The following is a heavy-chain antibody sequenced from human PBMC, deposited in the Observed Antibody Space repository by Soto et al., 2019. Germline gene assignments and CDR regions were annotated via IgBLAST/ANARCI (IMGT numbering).Heavy chain of an antibody. CDR2: INPKSGGT. J-gene: IGHJ4*02. V-gene: IGHV1-2*02. D-gene: IGHD2-15*01. CDR3: ARDLAKRGGIAGFAS. CDR1: GYTFTVYY. Sequence: ASVKVSCKASGYTFTVYYMHWVRQAPGQGLEWMGWINPKSGGTMYPQKFQGRVTMTWDTSISTAYMALTRLRSDDTAVYYCARDLAKRGGIAGFASWGQGTLVTVSP.